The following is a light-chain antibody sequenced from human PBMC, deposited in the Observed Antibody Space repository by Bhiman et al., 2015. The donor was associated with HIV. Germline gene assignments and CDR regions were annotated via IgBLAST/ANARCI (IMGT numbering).Light chain of an antibody. CDR2: RND. CDR1: SSNIGSNT. Sequence: QSVLTQPPSASGTPGQRVTISCSGSSSNIGSNTVNWYQHLPGTAPKLLIYRNDQRLSGLPDRFSGSKSGTSASLAISGLQAEDEADYYCAAWDDSLNTYVFGSGSTVTVL. V-gene: IGLV1-44*01. J-gene: IGLJ1*01. CDR3: AAWDDSLNTYV.